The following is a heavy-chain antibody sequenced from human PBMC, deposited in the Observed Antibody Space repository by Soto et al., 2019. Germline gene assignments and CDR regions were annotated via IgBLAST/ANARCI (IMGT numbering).Heavy chain of an antibody. CDR3: MIVPGH. D-gene: IGHD3-22*01. J-gene: IGHJ4*02. V-gene: IGHV1-3*05. CDR2: INAGNGYT. Sequence: QVQLVQSGAEEKKPGASVKVSCKGSGYIFTNYAIHWVRQAPGQRLEWMGWINAGNGYTKYSQRFQGRVTFTTDTSASTAYMELSSLRSDDTAVYYCMIVPGHWGQGTLVTVSS. CDR1: GYIFTNYA.